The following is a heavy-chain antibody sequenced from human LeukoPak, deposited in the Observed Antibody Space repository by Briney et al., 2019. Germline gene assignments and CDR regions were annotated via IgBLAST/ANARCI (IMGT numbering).Heavy chain of an antibody. CDR3: SAIIVGVAAAGTSDY. D-gene: IGHD6-13*01. V-gene: IGHV1-2*06. Sequence: ASVKVSCKASGYTFTGYYMHWVRQAPGQGLEWMGRINPNSGGTNYAQKFQGRVTMTRDTSNSTVYMELSRLRSDDTAVDYCSAIIVGVAAAGTSDYWGQGTLVTVSS. CDR1: GYTFTGYY. CDR2: INPNSGGT. J-gene: IGHJ4*02.